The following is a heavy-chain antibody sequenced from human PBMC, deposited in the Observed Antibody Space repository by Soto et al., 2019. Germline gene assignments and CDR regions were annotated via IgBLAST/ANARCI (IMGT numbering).Heavy chain of an antibody. CDR2: INHSGST. CDR1: GGSFSGYY. CDR3: ALQGARCYGCYYYGMDV. V-gene: IGHV4-34*01. J-gene: IGHJ6*02. D-gene: IGHD2-2*01. Sequence: KSSETLSLTCAVYGGSFSGYYWSWIRQPPGKGLEWIGEINHSGSTNYNPSLKSRVTISVDTSKNQFSLKLSSVTAADTAVYYCALQGARCYGCYYYGMDVWGQGTTVTVYS.